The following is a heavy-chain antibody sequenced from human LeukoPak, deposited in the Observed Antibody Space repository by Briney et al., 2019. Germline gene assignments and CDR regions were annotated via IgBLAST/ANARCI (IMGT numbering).Heavy chain of an antibody. CDR3: AKDRCSNGVGCYYFYMDV. J-gene: IGHJ6*03. CDR2: IRYEGRNK. CDR1: GYTFSSYD. Sequence: GGSLRLPCAASGYTFSSYDMHWVRQPPGGRRVGVAFIRYEGRNKYYDQSVKGRFTISRDNSKNTLYLQMNSLRAEDTAVYYCAKDRCSNGVGCYYFYMDVWGEGTTVTISS. D-gene: IGHD2-8*01. V-gene: IGHV3-30*02.